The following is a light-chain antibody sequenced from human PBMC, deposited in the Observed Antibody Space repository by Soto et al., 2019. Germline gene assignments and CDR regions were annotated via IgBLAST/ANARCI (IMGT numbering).Light chain of an antibody. CDR1: QGISTY. V-gene: IGKV1-39*01. J-gene: IGKJ1*01. CDR3: QQSYSTTWT. Sequence: DIQRTQSPSSLSASVGDRVTITCRESQGISTYLNWYQQKQGKAPKIXIYAASSLQSGVPSRFSGSGSETDFTRTISSLQHEDVETDACQQSYSTTWTFCQGTKVDIK. CDR2: AAS.